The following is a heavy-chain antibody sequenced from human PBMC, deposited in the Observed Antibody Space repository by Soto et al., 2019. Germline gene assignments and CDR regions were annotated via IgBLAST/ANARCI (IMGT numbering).Heavy chain of an antibody. Sequence: GASVKVSCKASGGTFSSYTISWVRQAPGQGLEWMGRIIPILGIANYAQKFQGRVTITADKSTSTAYMELSSLRSEDTAVYYCARELLPPTNYYYYYYMDVWGKGTTVTVSS. CDR2: IIPILGIA. CDR1: GGTFSSYT. D-gene: IGHD3-10*01. J-gene: IGHJ6*03. CDR3: ARELLPPTNYYYYYYMDV. V-gene: IGHV1-69*04.